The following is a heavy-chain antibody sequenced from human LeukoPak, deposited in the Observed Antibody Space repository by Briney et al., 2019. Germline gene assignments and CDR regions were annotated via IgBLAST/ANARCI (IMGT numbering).Heavy chain of an antibody. CDR3: AKGVSGYYYNDAFGI. D-gene: IGHD3-22*01. CDR1: GFTFSSYG. CDR2: IRYDGSNK. J-gene: IGHJ3*02. V-gene: IGHV3-30*02. Sequence: GGSLRRSCAASGFTFSSYGMHWVRQAPGKGLEWVAFIRYDGSNKYYADSVKGRFTISRDNSKNTLYLQMNSLRAEDTAVYYCAKGVSGYYYNDAFGIWGQGTMVTVSS.